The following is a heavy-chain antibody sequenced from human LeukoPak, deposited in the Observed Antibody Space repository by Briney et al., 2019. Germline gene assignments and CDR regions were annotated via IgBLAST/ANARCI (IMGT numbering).Heavy chain of an antibody. CDR2: ISSSSSYI. J-gene: IGHJ5*02. CDR3: VRDFYSSSWYTYNWLDP. V-gene: IGHV3-21*01. Sequence: GGSLRLSCAASGFTFSSYSMNWVRQAPGKGLAWVSSISSSSSYIYYADSVKGRFTISRDNAKNSLYLQMNSLRAEDTAVYYCVRDFYSSSWYTYNWLDPWGQGTLVTVSS. D-gene: IGHD6-13*01. CDR1: GFTFSSYS.